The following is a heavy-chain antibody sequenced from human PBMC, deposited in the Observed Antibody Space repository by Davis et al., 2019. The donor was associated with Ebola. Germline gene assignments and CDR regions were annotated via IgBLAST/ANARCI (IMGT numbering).Heavy chain of an antibody. D-gene: IGHD3-10*01. V-gene: IGHV4-59*11. CDR3: SERGSSV. CDR1: DASISGHY. J-gene: IGHJ4*02. Sequence: PSETLSLTCSVSDASISGHYWNWFRQPPGKRLEWIGSIYYTGSAYYNSSLNSRVTISVDTSRNQFSLKLTSVTAADTAMYYCSERGSSVWGQGTLVTLSS. CDR2: IYYTGSA.